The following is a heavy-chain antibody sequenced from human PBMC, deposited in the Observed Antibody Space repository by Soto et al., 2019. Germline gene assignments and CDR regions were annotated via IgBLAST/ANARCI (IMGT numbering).Heavy chain of an antibody. CDR1: GYTFTSYG. Sequence: QVQLVQSGAEVKKPGASVKVSCKASGYTFTSYGISWVRQAPGQGLEWMGRISAYNGNTNYAQKLQGRVTMTTDTXTSTAYMELRSLRSEDTAVYYCARVVGALGHWFDPWGQGTLVTVSS. CDR2: ISAYNGNT. V-gene: IGHV1-18*01. J-gene: IGHJ5*02. CDR3: ARVVGALGHWFDP. D-gene: IGHD1-26*01.